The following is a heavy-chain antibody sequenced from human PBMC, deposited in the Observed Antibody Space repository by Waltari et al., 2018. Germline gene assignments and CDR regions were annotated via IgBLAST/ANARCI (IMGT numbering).Heavy chain of an antibody. CDR3: ANLPPYDRSSFFHYMDV. D-gene: IGHD6-6*01. Sequence: EVQLVEFGGGLVQPGGSLRLSCTASGFTFSSYAMTLVRQPPGRGLEWVSVMSGSGGTTYYAESVKGRFSISGDNSKNTLYLQMNSLRADDTAAYYCANLPPYDRSSFFHYMDVWGKGTTVTVSS. V-gene: IGHV3-23*04. CDR2: MSGSGGTT. J-gene: IGHJ6*03. CDR1: GFTFSSYA.